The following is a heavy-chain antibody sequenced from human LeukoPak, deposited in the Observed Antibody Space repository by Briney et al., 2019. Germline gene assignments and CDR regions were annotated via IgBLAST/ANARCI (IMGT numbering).Heavy chain of an antibody. CDR2: ISSSSSYI. J-gene: IGHJ4*02. CDR3: ARGASRADY. Sequence: TGGSLRLSCAASGFTFRSYNMNWVRQAPGKRPEWVSSISSSSSYIYYADSVKGRFTISRANAKNSLYLQMNSLRVEDTALYYCARGASRADYWGQGTLVTVSS. V-gene: IGHV3-21*01. CDR1: GFTFRSYN.